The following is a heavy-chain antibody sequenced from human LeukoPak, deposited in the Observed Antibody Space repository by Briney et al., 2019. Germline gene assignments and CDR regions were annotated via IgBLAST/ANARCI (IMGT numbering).Heavy chain of an antibody. CDR1: EFTFSNYW. J-gene: IGHJ6*02. D-gene: IGHD6-19*01. Sequence: GGSLRLSCAASEFTFSNYWMTWVRQAPGKGLEWVAVISYDGSNKYYADSVKGRFTISRDNSKNTLYLQMNSLRAEDTAAYYCAKDSSSSGWLTNYYYGMDVWGQGTTVTVSS. V-gene: IGHV3-30*18. CDR3: AKDSSSSGWLTNYYYGMDV. CDR2: ISYDGSNK.